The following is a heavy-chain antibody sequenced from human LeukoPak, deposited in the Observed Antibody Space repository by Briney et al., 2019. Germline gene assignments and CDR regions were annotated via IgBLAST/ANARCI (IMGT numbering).Heavy chain of an antibody. D-gene: IGHD3-16*02. J-gene: IGHJ4*02. CDR2: IKSKTDGGTS. CDR3: TTVMITFGGVIPNY. Sequence: GGSLRLSCAASGFTFSNAWMNWVRQAPGKGLEWVGRIKSKTDGGTSDYAAHVKGRFTISRDDSKTTLYLQMNDLKTDDTAVYYCTTVMITFGGVIPNYWGQGTLVTVSS. V-gene: IGHV3-15*01. CDR1: GFTFSNAW.